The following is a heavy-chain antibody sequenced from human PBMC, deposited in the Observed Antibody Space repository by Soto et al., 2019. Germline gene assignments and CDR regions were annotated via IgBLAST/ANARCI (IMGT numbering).Heavy chain of an antibody. CDR3: ARRQAGLVDP. Sequence: QLQLQESGPGLVKPSETLSLTCIVSGGSISSTSYSWGWIRQTPGQGLEWIGSIYYSGSTYYNPSLKGRVTMLIDTSKNQFSLRLSSVTAADTAVYYCARRQAGLVDPWGQGTLVTVSS. V-gene: IGHV4-39*01. CDR2: IYYSGST. CDR1: GGSISSTSYS. J-gene: IGHJ5*02. D-gene: IGHD3-9*01.